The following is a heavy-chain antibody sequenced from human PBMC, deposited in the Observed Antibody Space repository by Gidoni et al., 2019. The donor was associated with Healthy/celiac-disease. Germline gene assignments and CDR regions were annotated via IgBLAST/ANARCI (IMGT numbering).Heavy chain of an antibody. D-gene: IGHD3-16*01. CDR3: AHRRRGMPLYDS. CDR1: GFTPSTSGVG. Sequence: QITLTESGPTRVKPTQTLTLTCTFSGFTPSTSGVGGGWIRQPPGKALGWLALIYWDDDKRYRPSLKSRLTITNDTATHQVVLTMTNMDPVDTATYYCAHRRRGMPLYDSWGQVTLVTVSS. J-gene: IGHJ4*02. V-gene: IGHV2-5*02. CDR2: IYWDDDK.